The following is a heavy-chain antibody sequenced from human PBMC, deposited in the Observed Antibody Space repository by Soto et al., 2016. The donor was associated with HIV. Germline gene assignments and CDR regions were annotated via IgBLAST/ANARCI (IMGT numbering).Heavy chain of an antibody. CDR2: ISYDDTNK. Sequence: VQLVASRGGVVQSGESLRLSCAASGFIFDSYSMHWVRQLPNKGLEWVAVISYDDTNKYYADSVKGRFTISRDNSKNIVYLQMNSLRPEDTGLYYCATGMMHTLAGSRFDYWGQGIPVVVSS. D-gene: IGHD6-19*01. CDR1: GFIFDSYS. J-gene: IGHJ4*02. CDR3: ATGMMHTLAGSRFDY. V-gene: IGHV3-30*03.